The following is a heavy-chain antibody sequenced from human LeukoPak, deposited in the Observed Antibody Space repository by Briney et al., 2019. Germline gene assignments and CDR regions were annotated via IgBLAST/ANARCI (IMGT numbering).Heavy chain of an antibody. D-gene: IGHD6-13*01. CDR2: ISAYNGNT. J-gene: IGHJ4*02. V-gene: IGHV1-18*01. Sequence: ASVTVSCKASGYTFTSYGISWVRQAPGQGLEWMGWISAYNGNTNYAQKLQGRVTMTTDTSTSTAYMELRSLRSDDTAVYYCASSYSSSSRFDYWGQGTLVTVSS. CDR3: ASSYSSSSRFDY. CDR1: GYTFTSYG.